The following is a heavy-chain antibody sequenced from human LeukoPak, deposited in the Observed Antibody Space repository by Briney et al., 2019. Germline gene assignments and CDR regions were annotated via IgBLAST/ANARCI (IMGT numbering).Heavy chain of an antibody. Sequence: PSETLSLTCAVSGDSISCCYLTWIRQSAGKGLEWIGRVFISGNTNYNPSLQGRVTMSVDRSKSQFSLRLRSVTAADTAVYYCVRQGYNYGAFNAWGQGTLVTVSS. D-gene: IGHD5-18*01. CDR2: VFISGNT. J-gene: IGHJ4*02. CDR3: VRQGYNYGAFNA. V-gene: IGHV4-4*07. CDR1: GDSISCCY.